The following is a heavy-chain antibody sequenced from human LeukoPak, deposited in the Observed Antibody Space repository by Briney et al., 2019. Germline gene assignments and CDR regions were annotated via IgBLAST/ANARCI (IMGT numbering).Heavy chain of an antibody. V-gene: IGHV3-21*01. CDR3: ARGKGGRYYDSSGYYLAAFDI. D-gene: IGHD3-22*01. CDR2: ISPWSDYI. CDR1: GFYFSSYS. J-gene: IGHJ3*02. Sequence: GGSLRLSCAASGFYFSSYSMNWVRQAPGKGLEWVSAISPWSDYIYYVDSVKGRFTISRDYAKNSLYLQMNSLRAEDTAVYYCARGKGGRYYDSSGYYLAAFDIWGQGTMVTVSS.